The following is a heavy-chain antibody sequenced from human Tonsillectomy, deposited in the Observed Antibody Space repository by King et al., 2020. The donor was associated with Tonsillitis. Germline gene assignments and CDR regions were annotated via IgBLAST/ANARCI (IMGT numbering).Heavy chain of an antibody. CDR3: ARPGREWANTFDI. J-gene: IGHJ3*02. D-gene: IGHD1-26*01. CDR1: GYTFTSYW. CDR2: IDPSDSYT. V-gene: IGHV5-10-1*03. Sequence: VQLVESGAEVKKPGESLRISCEGSGYTFTSYWISWVRQMPGKGLEWMGRIDPSDSYTSYSPSFQGHVTISADKSINTAYLQWSGLKASDTAMYYCARPGREWANTFDIWGQGTMVTVSS.